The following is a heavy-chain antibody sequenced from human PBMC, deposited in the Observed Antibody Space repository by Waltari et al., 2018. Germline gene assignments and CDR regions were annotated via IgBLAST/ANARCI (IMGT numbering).Heavy chain of an antibody. V-gene: IGHV5-51*01. J-gene: IGHJ5*02. CDR1: GCSFTSYW. Sequence: EVQLVQSGAEVKKPGESLKISFKGSGCSFTSYWIVWVRQMPGKGLEWMGIIYTGDSDTRYSTSFQGQVTISADKSIRTAYLQWSSLKASDTAMYYCARLSVLVAATWFDPWGQGTLVTVSS. D-gene: IGHD2-15*01. CDR3: ARLSVLVAATWFDP. CDR2: IYTGDSDT.